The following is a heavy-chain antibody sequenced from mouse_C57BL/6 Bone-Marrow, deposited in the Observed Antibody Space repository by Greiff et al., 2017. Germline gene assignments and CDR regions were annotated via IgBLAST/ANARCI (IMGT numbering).Heavy chain of an antibody. J-gene: IGHJ4*01. V-gene: IGHV1-82*01. CDR1: GYAFSSSW. CDR2: INPGDGDT. D-gene: IGHD2-1*01. Sequence: QVQLQQSGPELVKPGASVKISCKASGYAFSSSWMNWVKQRPGQGLEWIGRINPGDGDTNYNGKFKGKATLTADKSSSTAYMQLSSLTSEDSAVYFCARSGNGDAMEYWGQGTSVTVSS. CDR3: ARSGNGDAMEY.